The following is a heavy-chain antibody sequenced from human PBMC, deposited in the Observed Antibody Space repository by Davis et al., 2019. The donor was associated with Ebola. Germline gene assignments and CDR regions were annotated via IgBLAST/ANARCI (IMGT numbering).Heavy chain of an antibody. Sequence: PGGSLRLSCAASGFTFSSYGMHWVRQAPGKGLEWVAVISYDGSNKYYADSVKGRFTISRDNSKNTLYLQMNSLRAEDTAVYYCATDGVDIVATLVGYVDYWGQGTLVTVSS. CDR3: ATDGVDIVATLVGYVDY. CDR1: GFTFSSYG. CDR2: ISYDGSNK. D-gene: IGHD5-12*01. V-gene: IGHV3-30*03. J-gene: IGHJ4*02.